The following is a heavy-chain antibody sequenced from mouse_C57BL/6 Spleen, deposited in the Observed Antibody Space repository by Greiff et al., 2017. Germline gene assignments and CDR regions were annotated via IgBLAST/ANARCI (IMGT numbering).Heavy chain of an antibody. V-gene: IGHV1-82*01. CDR2: IYPGDGDT. D-gene: IGHD1-1*01. CDR1: GYAFSSSW. CDR3: ARDWTVAMDY. Sequence: QVQLKASGPELVKPGASVKISCKASGYAFSSSWMNWVKQRPGKGLEWIGRIYPGDGDTNYNGKFKGKATLTADKSSSTAYMQLSSLTSEDSAVYFCARDWTVAMDYWGQGTSVTVSS. J-gene: IGHJ4*01.